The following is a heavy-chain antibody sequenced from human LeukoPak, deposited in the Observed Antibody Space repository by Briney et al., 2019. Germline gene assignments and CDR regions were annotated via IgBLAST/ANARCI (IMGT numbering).Heavy chain of an antibody. CDR1: GFTFSSYA. D-gene: IGHD3-10*01. CDR2: ISGSGGST. V-gene: IGHV3-23*01. CDR3: AKGPLLWFGELIDY. J-gene: IGHJ4*02. Sequence: GGSLRFSCAASGFTFSSYAMSWVRQAPGKGLEWVSAISGSGGSTYYADSVKGRFTISRDNSKNTLYLQMNSLRAEDTAVYYCAKGPLLWFGELIDYWGQGTLVTVSS.